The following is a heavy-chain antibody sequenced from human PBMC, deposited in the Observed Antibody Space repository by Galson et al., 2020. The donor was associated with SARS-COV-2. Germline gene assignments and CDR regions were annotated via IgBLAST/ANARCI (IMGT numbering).Heavy chain of an antibody. CDR1: GFIFNTYS. V-gene: IGHV3-64D*06. J-gene: IGHJ6*03. CDR3: VKPLGSNYMDV. D-gene: IGHD3-10*01. Sequence: GESLKISCSASGFIFNTYSIYWVRQAPGKGLEYVSMITPNGGSTHCADSVKGRCSISRDNSKNTLYLQMTSLRPDDTAVYYCVKPLGSNYMDVWGKGTTVTVS. CDR2: ITPNGGST.